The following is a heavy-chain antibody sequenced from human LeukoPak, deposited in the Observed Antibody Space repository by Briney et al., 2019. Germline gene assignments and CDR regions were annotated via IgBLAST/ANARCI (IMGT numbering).Heavy chain of an antibody. V-gene: IGHV4-59*11. CDR2: IYYSGST. D-gene: IGHD4-11*01. CDR3: AREYNNYVDP. CDR1: GVSISSHY. J-gene: IGHJ5*02. Sequence: SETLSLTCTVSGVSISSHYWSWFRQPPGKGLEWIGHIYYSGSTDYSPSLKSRVTISVDTSKNQFSLKLSSVTAADTAVYYCAREYNNYVDPWGQGTLVTVSS.